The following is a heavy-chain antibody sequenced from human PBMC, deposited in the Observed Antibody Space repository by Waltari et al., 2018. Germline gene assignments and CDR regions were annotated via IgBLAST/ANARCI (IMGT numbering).Heavy chain of an antibody. V-gene: IGHV4-4*07. CDR2: LHPTETI. D-gene: IGHD3-16*01. Sequence: QVQLQESGPGLVRPSETLYLTCTISGALLHRYYWRWFRQTAGKRLGWIGRLHPTETITNTPSLRSRVTLSGARSGSQVSLTRSSVAAAETAVYYCARGTFYHDASTNWGVGYYVDGWGKGTTVAVSS. J-gene: IGHJ6*03. CDR3: ARGTFYHDASTNWGVGYYVDG. CDR1: GALLHRYY.